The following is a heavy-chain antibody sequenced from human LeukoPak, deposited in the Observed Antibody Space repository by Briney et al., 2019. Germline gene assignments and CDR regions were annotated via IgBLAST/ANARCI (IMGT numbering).Heavy chain of an antibody. J-gene: IGHJ4*02. CDR1: GFMLSSCW. CDR2: IKQDGSEK. V-gene: IGHV3-7*03. D-gene: IGHD3-22*01. CDR3: ARRAGDYSHPYDY. Sequence: GALRLSCAASGFMLSSCWMSWVRQAPGKGLEWVANIKQDGSEKYYVDSVKGRFTISRDNAKNSLFLQMNSLRAEDTAVYYCARRAGDYSHPYDYWGQGTLVTVSS.